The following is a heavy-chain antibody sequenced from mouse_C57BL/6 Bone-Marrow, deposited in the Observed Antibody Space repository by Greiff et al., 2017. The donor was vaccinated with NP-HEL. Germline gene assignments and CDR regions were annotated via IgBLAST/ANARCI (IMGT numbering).Heavy chain of an antibody. CDR3: AGSGLGRFAY. CDR1: GYTFTSYG. J-gene: IGHJ3*01. D-gene: IGHD3-3*01. CDR2: IYPRSGNT. Sequence: QVQLQQSGAELVRPGASVKLSCKASGYTFTSYGLSWVKQRTGRGLEWIGEIYPRSGNTYYNEKFKGKATLTADKSSSTEYMELRSLTSEDSAVYFCAGSGLGRFAYWGQGTLVTVSA. V-gene: IGHV1-81*01.